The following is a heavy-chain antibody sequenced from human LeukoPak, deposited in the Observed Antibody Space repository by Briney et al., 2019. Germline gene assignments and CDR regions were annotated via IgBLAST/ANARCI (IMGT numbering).Heavy chain of an antibody. D-gene: IGHD2-8*01. CDR2: IYYSGSA. CDR1: GGSISSYY. J-gene: IGHJ5*02. V-gene: IGHV4-59*01. Sequence: SETLSLTCTVSGGSISSYYWSWIRQPPGKGLEWIGYIYYSGSATYNPSLKSRVTISLNMSRNQFSLKLSSVTAADTAVYYCARGEWWFDPWGQGTLVTVSS. CDR3: ARGEWWFDP.